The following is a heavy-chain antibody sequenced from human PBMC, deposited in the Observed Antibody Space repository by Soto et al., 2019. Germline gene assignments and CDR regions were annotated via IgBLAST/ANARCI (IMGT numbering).Heavy chain of an antibody. D-gene: IGHD2-21*02. Sequence: QITLKESGPTLVKPTQTLTLTCTFSAFSLSTGGVGVGWIRQPPGKALEWLALIYWDDDKRYSPSLRSRLTITKDTSKNXVXLXMSXMAPVDTATYYCIHSRCGGDCLQSYASYYYYGMDVWGQGTTVTVSS. CDR2: IYWDDDK. V-gene: IGHV2-5*02. CDR1: AFSLSTGGVG. J-gene: IGHJ6*02. CDR3: IHSRCGGDCLQSYASYYYYGMDV.